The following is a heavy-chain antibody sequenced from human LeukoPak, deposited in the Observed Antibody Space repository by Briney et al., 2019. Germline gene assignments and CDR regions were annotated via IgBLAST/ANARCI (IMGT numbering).Heavy chain of an antibody. V-gene: IGHV4-34*01. CDR2: INHSGST. CDR1: XGSSSGYY. J-gene: IGHJ4*02. Sequence: AVYXGSSSGYYWSWVRQPPGKGLEWIGEINHSGSTNYNPSLRSRVTISVDTPKNQFSLRLSSVTAADTAVYYCARLPGDYWGQGTLVTVSS. CDR3: ARLPGDY.